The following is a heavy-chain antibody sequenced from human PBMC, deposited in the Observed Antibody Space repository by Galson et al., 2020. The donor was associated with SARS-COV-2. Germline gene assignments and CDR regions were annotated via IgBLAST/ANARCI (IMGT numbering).Heavy chain of an antibody. D-gene: IGHD2-2*01. V-gene: IGHV3-11*01. Sequence: NSGGSLRLSCAASGFTFSDYYMSWIRQAPGKGLEWVSYISSSGSTIYYADSVKGRFTISRDNAKNSLYLQMNSLRAEDTAVYYCARDIVVVPAAMGVGYYYYGMDVWGQGTTVTVSS. CDR1: GFTFSDYY. J-gene: IGHJ6*02. CDR2: ISSSGSTI. CDR3: ARDIVVVPAAMGVGYYYYGMDV.